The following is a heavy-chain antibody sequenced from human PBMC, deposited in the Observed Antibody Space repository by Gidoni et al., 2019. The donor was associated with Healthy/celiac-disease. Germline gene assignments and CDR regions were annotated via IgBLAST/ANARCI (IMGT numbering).Heavy chain of an antibody. Sequence: QVQLQESGPGLVKPSQTLSLPCTVSGGSISSGDYYWSWIRQPPGKGLEWIGYIYYSGSTYYNPSLKSRVTISVDTSKNQFSLKLSSVTAADTAVYYCARGSRITMVRGVSWFDPWGQGTLVTVSS. V-gene: IGHV4-30-4*01. CDR1: GGSISSGDYY. CDR2: IYYSGST. J-gene: IGHJ5*02. D-gene: IGHD3-10*01. CDR3: ARGSRITMVRGVSWFDP.